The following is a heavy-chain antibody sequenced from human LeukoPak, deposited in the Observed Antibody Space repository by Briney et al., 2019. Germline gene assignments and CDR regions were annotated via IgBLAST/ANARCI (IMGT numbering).Heavy chain of an antibody. V-gene: IGHV1-46*01. CDR3: ARDYGSGPYYFDY. D-gene: IGHD2-15*01. Sequence: ASVKVSCKASGYTFTGYYMHWVRQAPGQGLEWMGIINPSGGSTSYAQNFQGRVTMTTDTSTRTAYMDLRSLRSDDTAVYYCARDYGSGPYYFDYWGEGTLATVSS. CDR1: GYTFTGYY. CDR2: INPSGGST. J-gene: IGHJ4*02.